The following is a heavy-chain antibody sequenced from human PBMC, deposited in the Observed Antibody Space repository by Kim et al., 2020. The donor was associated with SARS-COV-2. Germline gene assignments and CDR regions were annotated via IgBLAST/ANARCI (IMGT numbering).Heavy chain of an antibody. V-gene: IGHV3-23*01. J-gene: IGHJ5*02. CDR2: ISGSGGST. Sequence: GGSLRLSCAASGFTFSSYAMSWVRQAPGKGLEWVSAISGSGGSTYYADSVKGRFTISRDNSKNTLYLQMNSLRAEDTAVYYCAKDPSSDSGSLGARGAGFNPWGQGTLVTVSS. CDR3: AKDPSSDSGSLGARGAGFNP. CDR1: GFTFSSYA. D-gene: IGHD1-26*01.